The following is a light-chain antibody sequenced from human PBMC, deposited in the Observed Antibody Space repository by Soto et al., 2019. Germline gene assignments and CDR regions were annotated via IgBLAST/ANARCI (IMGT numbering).Light chain of an antibody. J-gene: IGLJ1*01. CDR3: SSYRSNSPSYV. V-gene: IGLV2-14*01. CDR1: GSDVGGYNY. CDR2: DVS. Sequence: QSVLTQPASVSGSPGQSITISCTGTGSDVGGYNYVSWYQQHPGKAPKLMIYDVSNRPSGVSNRFSGSKSGNTASLTISGLQAEDEADYYCSSYRSNSPSYVFGAGTQLTVL.